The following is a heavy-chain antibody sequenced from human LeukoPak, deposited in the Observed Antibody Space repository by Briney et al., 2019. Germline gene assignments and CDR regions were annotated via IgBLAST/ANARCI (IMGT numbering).Heavy chain of an antibody. Sequence: SATLSLTCAVYGGSFSGYYWSWIRQPPGKGLEWIGEINHSGSTNYNPSLKSRVTISVDTSKNQFSLKLSSVTAADTAVYYCARGRRDSIAARLNYYYMDVWGKGTTVTVSS. V-gene: IGHV4-34*01. CDR1: GGSFSGYY. CDR2: INHSGST. D-gene: IGHD6-6*01. CDR3: ARGRRDSIAARLNYYYMDV. J-gene: IGHJ6*03.